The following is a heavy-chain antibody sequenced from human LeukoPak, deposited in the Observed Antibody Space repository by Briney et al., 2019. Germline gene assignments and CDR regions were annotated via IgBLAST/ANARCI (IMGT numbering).Heavy chain of an antibody. Sequence: SETLSLTCTVSGGSISSSSYYWGWIRQPPGKGLEWIGSIYYSGSTYYNPSLKSRVTISVDTSKNQFSLKLSSVTAADTAVYYCARAVVVVPAASYFDYWGQGTLVTVSS. D-gene: IGHD2-2*01. CDR1: GGSISSSSYY. CDR2: IYYSGST. CDR3: ARAVVVVPAASYFDY. V-gene: IGHV4-39*07. J-gene: IGHJ4*02.